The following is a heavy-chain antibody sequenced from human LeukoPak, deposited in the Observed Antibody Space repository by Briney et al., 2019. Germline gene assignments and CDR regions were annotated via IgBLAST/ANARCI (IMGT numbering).Heavy chain of an antibody. CDR3: AREGVVAATYFDY. CDR1: GGTFSSYA. D-gene: IGHD2-15*01. Sequence: ASVKVSCKASGGTFSSYAISWVRQAPGQGLEWMGRIIPILGIANYAQKFQGRVTITADKSTSTAYMELSSLRSEDTAVYYCAREGVVAATYFDYRGQGTLVTVSS. J-gene: IGHJ4*02. V-gene: IGHV1-69*04. CDR2: IIPILGIA.